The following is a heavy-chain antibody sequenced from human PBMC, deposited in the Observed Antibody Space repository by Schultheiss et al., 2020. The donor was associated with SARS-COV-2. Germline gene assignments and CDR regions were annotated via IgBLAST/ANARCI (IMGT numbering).Heavy chain of an antibody. J-gene: IGHJ4*02. Sequence: GGSLRLSCAASGFTFSSYSMNWVRQAPGKGLEWVANIKQDGSEKYYVDSVKGRFTISRDNAKNSLYLQVNSLRAEDTAVYYCARDGRGTKGDYWGQGTLVTVSS. V-gene: IGHV3-7*01. CDR3: ARDGRGTKGDY. CDR1: GFTFSSYS. CDR2: IKQDGSEK. D-gene: IGHD1-26*01.